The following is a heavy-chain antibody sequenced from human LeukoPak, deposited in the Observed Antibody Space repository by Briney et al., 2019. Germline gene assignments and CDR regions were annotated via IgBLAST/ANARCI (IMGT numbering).Heavy chain of an antibody. CDR1: RYTLTSYD. J-gene: IGHJ4*02. V-gene: IGHV1-8*01. CDR3: ARETTGTFIDY. Sequence: ASLKGSSKASRYTLTSYDIKSGRQGTRQGVGRMGWMNPNSGNTGYAQKFQGRVTMTRNTSISTAYMELSSLRSEDTAVYYCARETTGTFIDYWGQGTLVTVSS. CDR2: MNPNSGNT. D-gene: IGHD1/OR15-1a*01.